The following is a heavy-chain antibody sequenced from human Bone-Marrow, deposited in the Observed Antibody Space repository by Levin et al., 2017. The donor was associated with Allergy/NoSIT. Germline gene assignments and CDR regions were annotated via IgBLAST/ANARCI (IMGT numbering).Heavy chain of an antibody. CDR1: GFTFSSYA. V-gene: IGHV3-23*01. CDR3: AKEEDVGTIFGVVAPPQYY. Sequence: PGGSLRLSCAASGFTFSSYAMSWVRQAPGKGLEWVSAISGSGGSTYYADSVKGRFTISRDNSKNTLYLQMNSLRAEDTAVYYCAKEEDVGTIFGVVAPPQYYWGQGTLVTVSS. CDR2: ISGSGGST. J-gene: IGHJ4*02. D-gene: IGHD3-3*01.